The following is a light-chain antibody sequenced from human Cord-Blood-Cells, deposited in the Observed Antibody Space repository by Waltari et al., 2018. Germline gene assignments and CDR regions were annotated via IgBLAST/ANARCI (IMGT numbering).Light chain of an antibody. CDR1: QSISSY. CDR3: QQSYSIPRT. V-gene: IGKV1-39*01. CDR2: AAS. J-gene: IGKJ5*01. Sequence: IQMTQSPSSLSASVGDRVTITCRASQSISSYLNWYQQKPGKAPKLLIYAASSLQSGVPSRFSGSGSGTDFTLTISSLQPEDFATYYCQQSYSIPRTFCQGTRLEIK.